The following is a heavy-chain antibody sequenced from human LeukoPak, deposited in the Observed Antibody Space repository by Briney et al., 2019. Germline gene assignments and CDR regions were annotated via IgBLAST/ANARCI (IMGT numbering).Heavy chain of an antibody. V-gene: IGHV3-30*04. CDR2: TSFDGGKT. J-gene: IGHJ4*02. CDR1: GSIFRSYA. D-gene: IGHD3-10*01. Sequence: GGSLRLSCAASGSIFRSYAMRWGRQAPGEGVEWVAGTSFDGGKTQYVGSVTGRFTISRDSTKDRVYLQMNRLRPEDTAVYYCARALTLFRAVPNLDSWGQGAQVTVSS. CDR3: ARALTLFRAVPNLDS.